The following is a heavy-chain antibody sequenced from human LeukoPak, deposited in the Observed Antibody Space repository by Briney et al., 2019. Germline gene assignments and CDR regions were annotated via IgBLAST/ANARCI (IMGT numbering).Heavy chain of an antibody. D-gene: IGHD3-9*01. V-gene: IGHV1-69*05. J-gene: IGHJ3*02. Sequence: SVKVSCKASGGTFSSYAISWVRQAPGQGLEWMGRIIPIFGTANYAQKFQGRVAITTDESTSTAYMELSSLRSEDTAVYYCARDILTGYYSGGAFDIWGQGTMVTVSS. CDR3: ARDILTGYYSGGAFDI. CDR2: IIPIFGTA. CDR1: GGTFSSYA.